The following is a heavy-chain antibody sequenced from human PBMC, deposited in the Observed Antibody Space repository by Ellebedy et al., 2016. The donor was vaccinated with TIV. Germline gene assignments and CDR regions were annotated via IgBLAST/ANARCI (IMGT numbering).Heavy chain of an antibody. CDR2: IYHSGST. CDR1: GGSISSSNW. Sequence: MPSETLSLTCAVSGGSISSSNWWSWVRQPPGKGLEWIGEIYHSGSTNYNPSLKSRVTISVDKSKNQFSLKLSSVTAADTAVYYCASLNGYYYDSSGYFYWGQGTLVTVSS. V-gene: IGHV4-4*02. CDR3: ASLNGYYYDSSGYFY. J-gene: IGHJ4*02. D-gene: IGHD3-22*01.